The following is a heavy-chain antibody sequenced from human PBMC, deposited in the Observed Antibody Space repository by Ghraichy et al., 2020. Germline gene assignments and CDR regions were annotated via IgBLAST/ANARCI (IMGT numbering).Heavy chain of an antibody. CDR3: TTGGYYSADD. Sequence: GGSLRLSCVVSGLTFPDAWMNWVRQAPGKGLEWVGRIMRNVEGGTTDYTTPVKGRFTISRDDSKDTVYLQMNSLKSEDTAVYYCTTGGYYSADDWGQGTLVTVSS. J-gene: IGHJ4*02. V-gene: IGHV3-15*01. CDR2: IMRNVEGGTT. CDR1: GLTFPDAW. D-gene: IGHD3-22*01.